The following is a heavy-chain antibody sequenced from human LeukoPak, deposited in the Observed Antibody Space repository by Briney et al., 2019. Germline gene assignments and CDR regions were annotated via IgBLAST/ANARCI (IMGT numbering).Heavy chain of an antibody. CDR1: GYTFTINA. V-gene: IGHV1-3*04. Sequence: ASVKVSCKASGYTFTINAIHWVRQAPGQRLEWMGWINTGNGNTKYSQKFQGRVTLTRDTSASTAYTELSSLRSEDTAVYYCARDGRFVAADFYYGMDVWGQGTTVTVSS. J-gene: IGHJ6*02. CDR3: ARDGRFVAADFYYGMDV. D-gene: IGHD6-13*01. CDR2: INTGNGNT.